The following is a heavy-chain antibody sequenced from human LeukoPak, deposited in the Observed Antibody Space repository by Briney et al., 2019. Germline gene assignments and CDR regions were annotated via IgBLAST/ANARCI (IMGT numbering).Heavy chain of an antibody. CDR2: VYYSGST. J-gene: IGHJ4*02. CDR3: AAEVGDYVDY. D-gene: IGHD1-26*01. V-gene: IGHV4-61*01. CDR1: GGSVSSGSYY. Sequence: SETLSLTCTVSGGSVSSGSYYWSWIRQPPGKGLEWIGYVYYSGSTNYNPSLKSRVTISVDTSKNQFSLKLSSVTAADTAVYYCAAEVGDYVDYWGQGTLVTVSS.